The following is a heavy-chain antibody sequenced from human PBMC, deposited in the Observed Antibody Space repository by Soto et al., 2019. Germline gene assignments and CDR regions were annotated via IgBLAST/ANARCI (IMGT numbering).Heavy chain of an antibody. D-gene: IGHD2-2*01. J-gene: IGHJ3*02. CDR3: ATRCCSGTSCSTHAFDI. CDR2: YIPIFGTA. Sequence: QVQLVQSGAEVKKPGSSVKVSCKASGGTFSSYAISWVRQAPGQGLEWMGGYIPIFGTANYAQKFQGRVTITADKSTSTAYMELSSLRSEDTAVYYCATRCCSGTSCSTHAFDIWGQGTMVSVSS. CDR1: GGTFSSYA. V-gene: IGHV1-69*06.